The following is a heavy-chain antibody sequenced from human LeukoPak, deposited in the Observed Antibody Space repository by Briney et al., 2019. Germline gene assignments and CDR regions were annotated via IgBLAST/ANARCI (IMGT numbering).Heavy chain of an antibody. J-gene: IGHJ5*01. D-gene: IGHD1-7*01. Sequence: GGSLRLSCAASGFTFSSYGMHWVRQAPGKGLEWVTFIRHDGSNQEYADSVKGRFTISRDNSKNTVYLQMNSLRADDTAVYYCVSYNWHSLHDSWGQGTLVTVSS. CDR1: GFTFSSYG. CDR2: IRHDGSNQ. V-gene: IGHV3-30*02. CDR3: VSYNWHSLHDS.